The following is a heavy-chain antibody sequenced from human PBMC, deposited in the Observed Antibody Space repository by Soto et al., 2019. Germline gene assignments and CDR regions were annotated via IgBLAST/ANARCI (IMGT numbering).Heavy chain of an antibody. CDR3: ARDHRPVILVVPAATYSYCMDV. Sequence: GGSLRLSCVASGFTFSNYNMNWVRQAPGTGLEWVATKKQDGSENYYVDSVKGRFTITSDNAKNSLSLQMNSLRAEDTAVYYCARDHRPVILVVPAATYSYCMDVWGQGTTVTVSS. CDR2: KKQDGSEN. J-gene: IGHJ6*02. V-gene: IGHV3-7*01. CDR1: GFTFSNYN. D-gene: IGHD2-2*01.